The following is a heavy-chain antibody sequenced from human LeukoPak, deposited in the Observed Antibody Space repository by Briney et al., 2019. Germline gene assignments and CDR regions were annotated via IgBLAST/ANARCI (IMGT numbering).Heavy chain of an antibody. Sequence: SETLSLTCAVYGGSFSGYYWSWIRQPPGKGLEWIGEINHSGSTNYNPSLKSRVTISVDTSKNQFSLKLSSVTAADTAVYYCAGAGGSGSYSYIHSLPIFSQRDRIGYYYYMDVWGKGTTVTVSS. CDR1: GGSFSGYY. CDR2: INHSGST. D-gene: IGHD3-10*01. CDR3: AGAGGSGSYSYIHSLPIFSQRDRIGYYYYMDV. V-gene: IGHV4-34*01. J-gene: IGHJ6*03.